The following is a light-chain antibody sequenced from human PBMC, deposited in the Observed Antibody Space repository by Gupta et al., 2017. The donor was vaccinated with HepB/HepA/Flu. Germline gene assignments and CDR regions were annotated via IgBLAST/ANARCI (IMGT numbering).Light chain of an antibody. CDR1: QTVTTY. CDR2: EAS. J-gene: IGKJ1*01. V-gene: IGKV3-15*01. Sequence: DIVMTQSPATLSVSPGERATLSCRASQTVTTYFAWFQQKPGQAPRLLIYEASTRATGVPARFRGSGSGTEFTLTISSLQTEDFAVYYCHQYNTWPPWTFGQGTKVEIK. CDR3: HQYNTWPPWT.